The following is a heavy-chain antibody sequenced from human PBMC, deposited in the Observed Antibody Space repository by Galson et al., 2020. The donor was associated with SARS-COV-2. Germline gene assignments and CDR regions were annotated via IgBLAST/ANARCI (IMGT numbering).Heavy chain of an antibody. V-gene: IGHV4-30-4*01. Sequence: SETLSLTCTVSGGSISSGDYYWSWIRQPPGKGLEWIGYIYYSGSTYYNPSLKSRVTISVDTSKNQFSLKLSSVTAADTAVYYCARENLEGELQGDYFDYWGQGTLVTVSS. CDR2: IYYSGST. CDR3: ARENLEGELQGDYFDY. CDR1: GGSISSGDYY. J-gene: IGHJ4*02. D-gene: IGHD1-26*01.